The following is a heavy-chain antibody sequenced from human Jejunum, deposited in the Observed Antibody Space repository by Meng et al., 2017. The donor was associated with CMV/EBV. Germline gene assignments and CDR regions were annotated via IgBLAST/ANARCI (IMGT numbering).Heavy chain of an antibody. CDR1: YA. CDR2: IIPIFRTT. J-gene: IGHJ6*02. D-gene: IGHD4-17*01. V-gene: IGHV1-69*05. CDR3: ATAPRGDYEPYYYYGLDV. Sequence: YAIRWVRQAPGQGLEWMGGIIPIFRTTNYAQRFQGRATITTGESTSTVYMELSSLTSDDTAVYYCATAPRGDYEPYYYYGLDVWGPGTTVTVSS.